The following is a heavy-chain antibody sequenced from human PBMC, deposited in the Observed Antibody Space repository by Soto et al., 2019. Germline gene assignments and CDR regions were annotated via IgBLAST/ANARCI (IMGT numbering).Heavy chain of an antibody. CDR2: IYYSGST. V-gene: IGHV4-31*03. D-gene: IGHD5-12*01. Sequence: QVQLQESGPGLVKPSQTLSLSCTVSGGSLSSGGYYWSWIRQHPGKGLEWIGFIYYSGSTYYNPSLKSRVTISVDTSQNQFSLKLSSVTAADTAVYYCARDTQRGYSGYFDSWGQGTLVTVCS. J-gene: IGHJ4*02. CDR3: ARDTQRGYSGYFDS. CDR1: GGSLSSGGYY.